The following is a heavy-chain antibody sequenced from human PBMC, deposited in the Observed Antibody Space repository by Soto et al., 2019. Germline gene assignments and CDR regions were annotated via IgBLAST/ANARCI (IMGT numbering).Heavy chain of an antibody. Sequence: PGGSLRLSCAASGFTFDDYAMHWVRQAPGKGLEWVSGISWNSGSIGYADSVKGRFTISRDNAKNSLYLQMNSLRDEDTAVYYCASSYSGSYHFDFWGQGTLVTVSS. CDR2: ISWNSGSI. D-gene: IGHD1-26*01. CDR3: ASSYSGSYHFDF. CDR1: GFTFDDYA. J-gene: IGHJ4*02. V-gene: IGHV3-9*01.